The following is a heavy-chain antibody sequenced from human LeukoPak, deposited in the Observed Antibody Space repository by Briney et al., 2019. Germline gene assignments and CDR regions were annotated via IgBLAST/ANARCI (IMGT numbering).Heavy chain of an antibody. D-gene: IGHD6-13*01. CDR3: AARRDSSSWYDDAFDI. J-gene: IGHJ3*02. CDR2: IYHSGST. CDR1: GGSISSGGYS. V-gene: IGHV4-30-2*01. Sequence: SQTLSLTCAVSGGSISSGGYSWSWIRQPPGKGLEWIGYIYHSGSTYYHPSLKSRVTISVDRSKNQFSLKLSSVTAADTAVYYCAARRDSSSWYDDAFDIWGQGTMVTVSS.